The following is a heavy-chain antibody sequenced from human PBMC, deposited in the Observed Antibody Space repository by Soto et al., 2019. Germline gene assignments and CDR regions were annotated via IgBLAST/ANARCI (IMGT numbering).Heavy chain of an antibody. CDR2: ISGSGDST. CDR1: GFTFSRYS. J-gene: IGHJ4*02. CDR3: AKRASSTNWSPLDI. Sequence: GGSLRLSCEASGFTFSRYSISWVRQAPGKGLECVSVISGSGDSTYYADSVKGRFTISRDNSKKTVSLQMNSLRVDDTAVYYCAKRASSTNWSPLDIWGQGILVTVSS. D-gene: IGHD6-13*01. V-gene: IGHV3-23*01.